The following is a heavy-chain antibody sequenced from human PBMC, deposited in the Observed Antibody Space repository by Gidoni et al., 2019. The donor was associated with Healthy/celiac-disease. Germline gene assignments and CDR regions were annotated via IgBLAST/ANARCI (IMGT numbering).Heavy chain of an antibody. J-gene: IGHJ6*01. CDR1: GGTFSSYA. CDR3: ASPSKGEGSLRYGMDV. CDR2: IIPIFGTA. V-gene: IGHV1-69*01. Sequence: QVQLVQSRAEVKKPGSSVKVSCKASGGTFSSYAISWVRQAPGQGLEWMGGIIPIFGTANYAQKFQGRVTITADESTSTAYMELSSLRSEDTAVYYCASPSKGEGSLRYGMDVLGQGTTVTVSS.